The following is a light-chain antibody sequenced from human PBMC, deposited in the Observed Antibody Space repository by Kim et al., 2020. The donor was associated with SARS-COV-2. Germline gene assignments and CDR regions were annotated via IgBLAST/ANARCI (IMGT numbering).Light chain of an antibody. CDR1: SSNIGNNY. V-gene: IGLV1-51*01. Sequence: GQKVTISGSGSSSNIGNNYVSWYQQLPGTAPKLLIYDNNTRPSGIPDRFSGSKSGTSATLGITGLQTGDEADYYCGTWDSSLSGLVFGGGTKLTVL. CDR3: GTWDSSLSGLV. J-gene: IGLJ3*02. CDR2: DNN.